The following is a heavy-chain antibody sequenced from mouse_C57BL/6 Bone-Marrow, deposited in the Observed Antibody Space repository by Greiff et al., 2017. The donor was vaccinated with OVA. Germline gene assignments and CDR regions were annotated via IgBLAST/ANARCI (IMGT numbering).Heavy chain of an antibody. D-gene: IGHD6-1*01. CDR3: TSSFYAMDY. J-gene: IGHJ4*01. CDR1: GYAFSSSW. CDR2: IYPGDGDT. V-gene: IGHV1-82*01. Sequence: QVQLQQSGPELVKPGASVKISCKASGYAFSSSWMNWVKQRPGKGLEWIGRIYPGDGDTNYNGKIKGKATLTADKSSSTAYMQLSSLTSEDSAVYFCTSSFYAMDYWGQGTSVTVSS.